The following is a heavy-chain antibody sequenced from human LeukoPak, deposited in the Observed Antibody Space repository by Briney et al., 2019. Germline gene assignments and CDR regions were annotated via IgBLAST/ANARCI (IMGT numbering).Heavy chain of an antibody. Sequence: GGSLRLSCAASGFTFSSYWMSWVRQAPGKGLEWVANIKQDGSEKYYVDSVKGRFTISRDNSKNTLYLQMNSLRAEDTAVYYCAKDRVPAAIRDWGQGTLVTVSS. J-gene: IGHJ4*02. CDR3: AKDRVPAAIRD. CDR2: IKQDGSEK. V-gene: IGHV3-7*01. CDR1: GFTFSSYW. D-gene: IGHD2-2*01.